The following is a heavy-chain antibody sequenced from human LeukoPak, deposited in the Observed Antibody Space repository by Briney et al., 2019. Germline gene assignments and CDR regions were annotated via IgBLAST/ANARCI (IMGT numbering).Heavy chain of an antibody. V-gene: IGHV3-23*01. CDR3: AKGWATVPNDY. CDR2: ISGGGNTT. J-gene: IGHJ4*02. CDR1: GITFNTYA. Sequence: GGSLRLSCEVSGITFNTYAMSWFRQAPGRGLNWVSGISGGGNTTYYTDSVKGRFAIYRDNSRNTLYLQMNSLRAEDAAVYFCAKGWATVPNDYWGQGTLVTVSS. D-gene: IGHD4-17*01.